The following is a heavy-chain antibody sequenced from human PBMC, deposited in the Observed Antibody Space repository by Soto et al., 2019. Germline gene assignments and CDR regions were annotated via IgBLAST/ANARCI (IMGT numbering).Heavy chain of an antibody. CDR3: AKTTYSSGPT. CDR2: IKQDGSEK. CDR1: GVTFSSYW. J-gene: IGHJ4*02. V-gene: IGHV3-7*03. Sequence: GGSLRLSCAASGVTFSSYWMSWVRQAPGKGLEWVANIKQDGSEKYYVDSVKGRFTISRDNAKNSLYLQMNSLRAEDTAVYYCAKTTYSSGPTWGQGTLVTVSS. D-gene: IGHD6-19*01.